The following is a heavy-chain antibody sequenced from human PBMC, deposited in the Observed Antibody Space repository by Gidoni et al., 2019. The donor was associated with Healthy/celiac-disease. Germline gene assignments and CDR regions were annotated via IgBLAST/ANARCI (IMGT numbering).Heavy chain of an antibody. CDR2: IYYSGST. D-gene: IGHD6-19*01. CDR3: ARERAGRVDY. Sequence: QVQLQESGPGLVKPSETLSLTCTVSGGSISSYYWSWIRQPPGKGLEWIGYIYYSGSTNYNPSLKSRVTISVDTSKNQFSLKLSSVTAADTAVYYCARERAGRVDYWGQGTLVTVSS. CDR1: GGSISSYY. J-gene: IGHJ4*02. V-gene: IGHV4-59*01.